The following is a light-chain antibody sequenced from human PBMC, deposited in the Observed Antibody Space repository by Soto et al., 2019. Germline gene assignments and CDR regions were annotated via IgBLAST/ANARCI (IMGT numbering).Light chain of an antibody. V-gene: IGKV1-33*01. Sequence: IQLTQSPSSLSASVGDRVTITCRASQDINNFLNWYQQKPGKAPKVLIYDASNLKAGVPSRFSASGSGTDFTFTISSLQPEDIATYYCQQYDNLPYTFGQGTKVDIK. CDR1: QDINNF. J-gene: IGKJ2*01. CDR2: DAS. CDR3: QQYDNLPYT.